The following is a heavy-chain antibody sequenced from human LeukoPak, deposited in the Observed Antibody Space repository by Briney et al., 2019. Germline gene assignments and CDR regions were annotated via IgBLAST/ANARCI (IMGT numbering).Heavy chain of an antibody. Sequence: GGSLRLSCAASGFTFDDYAMHWVRQAPGKGLEWVSGISWNSGSIGYADSVKGRFTISRDNAKNSLYLQMDSLRAEDTALYYCAKGSYCSSTSCYNPLGPYNWFDPWGQGTLVTVSS. CDR3: AKGSYCSSTSCYNPLGPYNWFDP. V-gene: IGHV3-9*01. J-gene: IGHJ5*02. CDR1: GFTFDDYA. CDR2: ISWNSGSI. D-gene: IGHD2-2*02.